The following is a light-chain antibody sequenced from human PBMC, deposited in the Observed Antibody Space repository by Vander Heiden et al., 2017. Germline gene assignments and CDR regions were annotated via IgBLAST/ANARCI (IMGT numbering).Light chain of an antibody. Sequence: DVQMTQSPSTLSASVGDRVTITCRASQSISSWLAWYQQKPGKAPNLLIYKASTLESGVPSRFSGSGSGTEFTLTISSLQPDDFATYYCQQYNTLETFGQGTKAEIK. CDR2: KAS. V-gene: IGKV1-5*03. J-gene: IGKJ1*01. CDR1: QSISSW. CDR3: QQYNTLET.